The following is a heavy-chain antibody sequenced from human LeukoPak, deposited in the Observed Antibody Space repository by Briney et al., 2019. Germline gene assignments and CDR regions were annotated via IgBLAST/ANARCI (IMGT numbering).Heavy chain of an antibody. V-gene: IGHV3-23*01. CDR3: ARTYYYGSGSYFGY. CDR1: GFTFSDYY. D-gene: IGHD3-10*01. J-gene: IGHJ4*02. Sequence: GGSLRLSCAASGFTFSDYYMSWIRQAPGKGLEWVSAISGSGGSTCYADSVKGRFTISRDNSKNTLYLQMNSLRAEDTAVYYCARTYYYGSGSYFGYWDQGTLVTVSS. CDR2: ISGSGGST.